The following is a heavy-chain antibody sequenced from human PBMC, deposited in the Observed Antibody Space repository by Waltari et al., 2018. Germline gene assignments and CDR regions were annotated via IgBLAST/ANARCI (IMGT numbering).Heavy chain of an antibody. D-gene: IGHD4-4*01. V-gene: IGHV3-73*02. CDR1: GFTFSGSA. Sequence: VQLVESGGGLVQPGGSLKLPCAASGFTFSGSAMHWVRQASGKGPEWVGRIGSKANSYATAYAASVKGRSTISRDNAKNSLYLQMNSLRAEDTAVYYCAREQSVTTAWWFDPWGQGTLVTVSS. J-gene: IGHJ5*02. CDR2: IGSKANSYAT. CDR3: AREQSVTTAWWFDP.